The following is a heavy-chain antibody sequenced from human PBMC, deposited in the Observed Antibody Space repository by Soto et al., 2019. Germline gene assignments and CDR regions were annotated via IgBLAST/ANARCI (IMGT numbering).Heavy chain of an antibody. J-gene: IGHJ4*02. CDR1: GGSIRRGGYY. V-gene: IGHV4-31*03. D-gene: IGHD2-21*01. CDR3: ARGVSH. CDR2: IYYSGST. Sequence: QVQLQESGPGLVKPSQTLSLTCTVSGGSIRRGGYYWRWIRQHPGKGLEWIGYIYYSGSTDYNPSPKRRATRSGDTSKNQFSLKLSSVTAADTAVYYCARGVSHWGQGTLVTVSS.